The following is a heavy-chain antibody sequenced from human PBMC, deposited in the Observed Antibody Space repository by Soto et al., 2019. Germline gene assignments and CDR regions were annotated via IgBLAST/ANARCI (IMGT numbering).Heavy chain of an antibody. Sequence: QVQLVQSGAEVKKPGASVKVSCKASGYTFTGYYMHWVRQAPGQGLEWMGWINPNSGGTNYAQKFQGRVTMTRDTSISTAYMELIRLRSDDTAVYYCARGRGYSSSWYGGMDVWGQGTTVTVSS. D-gene: IGHD6-13*01. CDR1: GYTFTGYY. V-gene: IGHV1-2*02. CDR2: INPNSGGT. CDR3: ARGRGYSSSWYGGMDV. J-gene: IGHJ6*02.